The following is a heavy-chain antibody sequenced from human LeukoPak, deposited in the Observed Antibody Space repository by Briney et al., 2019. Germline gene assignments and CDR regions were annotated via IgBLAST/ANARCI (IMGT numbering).Heavy chain of an antibody. J-gene: IGHJ4*02. CDR1: GGSIDSRSYY. CDR2: IYHSGST. V-gene: IGHV4-39*01. CDR3: ARRSEFDNTHYHYFDY. Sequence: SETLSLTRTVSGGSIDSRSYYWDWIRQAPGKGLEWIGTIYHSGSTEYTPSLKRRVAIFVDTSKNQFSLILHSVAAADTAVYYCARRSEFDNTHYHYFDYWGQGALVTVSS. D-gene: IGHD2-15*01.